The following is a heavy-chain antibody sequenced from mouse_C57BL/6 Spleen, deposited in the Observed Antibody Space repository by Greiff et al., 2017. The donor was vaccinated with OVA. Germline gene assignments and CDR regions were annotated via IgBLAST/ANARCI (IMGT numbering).Heavy chain of an antibody. Sequence: QVQLQQPGAELVRPGSSVTLSCKASGYTFTSYWMHWVKQRPIQGLEWIGNIDPSDSETHYNQKFKDKATLTVDKSSSTAYMQLSSLTSEDSAVYYCARWDGNYFDYWGQGTTLTVSS. D-gene: IGHD2-1*01. CDR3: ARWDGNYFDY. CDR1: GYTFTSYW. V-gene: IGHV1-52*01. J-gene: IGHJ2*01. CDR2: IDPSDSET.